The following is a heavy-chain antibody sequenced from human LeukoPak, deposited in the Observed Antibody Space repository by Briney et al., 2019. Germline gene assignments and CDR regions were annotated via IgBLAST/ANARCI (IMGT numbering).Heavy chain of an antibody. CDR2: INAGNGNT. CDR3: ARNLDSSGYFDFDY. CDR1: GYTFTSYA. V-gene: IGHV1-3*01. Sequence: GASVTVSCKASGYTFTSYAMHWVRQAPGQRLEWMGWINAGNGNTKYSQKFQGRVTITRDTSASTAYMELSSLRSEDTAVYYCARNLDSSGYFDFDYWGQGTLVTVSS. J-gene: IGHJ4*02. D-gene: IGHD3-22*01.